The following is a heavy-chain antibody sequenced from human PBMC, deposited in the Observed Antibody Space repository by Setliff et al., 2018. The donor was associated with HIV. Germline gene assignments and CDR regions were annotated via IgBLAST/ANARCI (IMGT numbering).Heavy chain of an antibody. CDR2: IYASGST. J-gene: IGHJ4*02. CDR3: ARATYYYDSSGYYYKSYYFDY. V-gene: IGHV4-61*02. Sequence: PSETLSLTCTVSGGSISSGSYYWSWIRQPAGKGLEWIGRIYASGSTNYNPSLKSRVTTSVDTSKNQFSLKLGSVTAADTAMYYCARATYYYDSSGYYYKSYYFDYWGQGTLVTV. CDR1: GGSISSGSYY. D-gene: IGHD3-22*01.